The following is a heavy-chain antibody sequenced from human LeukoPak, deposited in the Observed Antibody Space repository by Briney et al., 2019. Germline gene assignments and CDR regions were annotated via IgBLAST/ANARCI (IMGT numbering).Heavy chain of an antibody. CDR3: AILGELAFDI. V-gene: IGHV1-69*13. CDR1: GGTFSSYA. D-gene: IGHD1-26*01. Sequence: ASVKVSCKASGGTFSSYAISWVRQAPGQRLEGMGAIIPIFGTPNYAQKLQGRVTITADESTSTAYMELSSLRSEDTAVYYCAILGELAFDIWGQGTMVTVSS. CDR2: IIPIFGTP. J-gene: IGHJ3*02.